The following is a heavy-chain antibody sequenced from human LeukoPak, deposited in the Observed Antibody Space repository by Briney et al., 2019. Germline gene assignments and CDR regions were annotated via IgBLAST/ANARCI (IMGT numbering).Heavy chain of an antibody. CDR3: ARTNSGSYSGGAFDI. J-gene: IGHJ3*02. CDR2: IYYSGST. D-gene: IGHD1-26*01. CDR1: GGSISSYY. V-gene: IGHV4-59*01. Sequence: PSEALSLTCTVSGGSISSYYWSWIRQPPGKGLEWIGYIYYSGSTNYNPSLKSRVTISVDTSKNQFSLKLSSVTAADTAVYYCARTNSGSYSGGAFDIWGQGTMVTVSS.